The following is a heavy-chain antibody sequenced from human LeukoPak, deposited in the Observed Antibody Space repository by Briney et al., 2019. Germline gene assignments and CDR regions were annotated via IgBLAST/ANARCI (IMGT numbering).Heavy chain of an antibody. CDR2: IYYSGST. CDR3: ARRGYCSGGSCYSFDY. CDR1: GGSISSYY. Sequence: SETLSLTCTVSGGSISSYYWSWIRQPPGKGLEWIGYIYYSGSTNYNLSLKSRVTISVDTSKNQFSLKLSSVTAADTAVYYCARRGYCSGGSCYSFDYWGQGTLVTVSS. V-gene: IGHV4-59*08. J-gene: IGHJ4*02. D-gene: IGHD2-15*01.